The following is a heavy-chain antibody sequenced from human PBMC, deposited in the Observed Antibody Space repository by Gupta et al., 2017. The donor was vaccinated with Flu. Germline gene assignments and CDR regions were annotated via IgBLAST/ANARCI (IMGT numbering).Heavy chain of an antibody. CDR2: ITGDGRKT. J-gene: IGHJ4*02. CDR3: AREENCNAGCHNLDY. CDR1: GYTFRAHW. Sequence: EVELVESGGGSAQLGGSMRLSCAASGYTFRAHWMHWVRQVPGKGLMWVSRITGDGRKTTYADSVEGRFAISRDNAEGGVYLQMNSLRPDDTAVYFCAREENCNAGCHNLDYWGQGSLVTVSS. D-gene: IGHD2-2*02. V-gene: IGHV3-74*03.